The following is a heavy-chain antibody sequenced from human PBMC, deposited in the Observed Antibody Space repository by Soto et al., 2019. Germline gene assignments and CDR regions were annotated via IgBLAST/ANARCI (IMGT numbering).Heavy chain of an antibody. CDR1: GYTFASYA. CDR2: ISAYNGNT. CDR3: ARDPPPPDY. Sequence: QVQLVQSGAEVKKPGASVKVSCKASGYTFASYAISWMRQAPGQGLEWMGWISAYNGNTNYAQKLQGRVTMTTDTTTSTAYMELMSLRCDETAVYYCARDPPPPDYWGQGTLVTVSS. V-gene: IGHV1-18*01. J-gene: IGHJ4*02.